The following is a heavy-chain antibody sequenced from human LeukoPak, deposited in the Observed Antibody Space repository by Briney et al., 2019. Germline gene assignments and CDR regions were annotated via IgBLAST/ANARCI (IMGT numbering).Heavy chain of an antibody. Sequence: SETLSLTCTVSGGSISSSSYYWGWIRQPPGKGLEWIGSIYYSGSTYYHPSLKSRVPISVDTSKNQFSLKLSSVTAADTAVYYCARGPIFGIVYNWFDPWGQGTLVTVSS. V-gene: IGHV4-39*07. CDR3: ARGPIFGIVYNWFDP. CDR2: IYYSGST. J-gene: IGHJ5*02. D-gene: IGHD3-3*01. CDR1: GGSISSSSYY.